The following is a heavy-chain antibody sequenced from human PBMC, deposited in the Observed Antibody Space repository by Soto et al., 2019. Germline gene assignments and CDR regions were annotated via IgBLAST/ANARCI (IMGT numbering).Heavy chain of an antibody. J-gene: IGHJ4*02. V-gene: IGHV3-30*18. Sequence: GGSLRLSCAASGFTFSSYGMHRVRQAPGKGLEWVAFILYDGKNYYYGDSVKGRFTISRDNSKNTLYLQMNNLRPDDTALYYCAKDVSSGGRYFDSWGQGIPVTVSS. CDR3: AKDVSSGGRYFDS. D-gene: IGHD3-10*01. CDR2: ILYDGKNY. CDR1: GFTFSSYG.